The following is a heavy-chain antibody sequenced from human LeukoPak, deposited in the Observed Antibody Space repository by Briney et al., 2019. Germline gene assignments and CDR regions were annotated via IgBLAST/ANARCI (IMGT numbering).Heavy chain of an antibody. Sequence: GGSLRLSCAAPGFTFSSYSMNWVRQAPGKGLEWVSSISSTSSYKYYADSVKGRFTISRDNANNSLYLQMNSLRAEDTALYYCATWTTRGSFDYWAQGTLVTVSS. CDR3: ATWTTRGSFDY. CDR2: ISSTSSYK. V-gene: IGHV3-21*01. J-gene: IGHJ4*02. D-gene: IGHD1-26*01. CDR1: GFTFSSYS.